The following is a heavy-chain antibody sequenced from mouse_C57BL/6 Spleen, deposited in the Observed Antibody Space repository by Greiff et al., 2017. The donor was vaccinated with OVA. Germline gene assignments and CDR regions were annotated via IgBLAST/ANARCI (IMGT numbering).Heavy chain of an antibody. D-gene: IGHD1-1*01. CDR2: IDPGDGEI. V-gene: IGHV14-2*01. J-gene: IGHJ4*01. CDR1: GFNIKDYY. CDR3: ARATVVAMDYAMDY. Sequence: EVQLQQSGAELVKPGASVKLSCTASGFNIKDYYMPWVKQRTEQGLEWIGRIDPGDGEIKYAPNFQGKATITADTSSNTAYLQLSSLTSEDTAVYYCARATVVAMDYAMDYWGQGTSVTVSS.